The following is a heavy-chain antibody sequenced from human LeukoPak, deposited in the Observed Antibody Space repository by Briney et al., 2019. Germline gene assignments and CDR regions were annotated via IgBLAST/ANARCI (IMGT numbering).Heavy chain of an antibody. Sequence: GGSLRLSCAASGFTFTSYSMNWVRQAPGKGLEWVSTISGGGGSTYYADSVKGRYTISRDNSKNTLYLQVNSLRAEDTAVYYCAKGGKWDVTPFDYWGQGTLVTVSS. V-gene: IGHV3-23*01. CDR1: GFTFTSYS. D-gene: IGHD1-26*01. CDR3: AKGGKWDVTPFDY. CDR2: ISGGGGST. J-gene: IGHJ4*02.